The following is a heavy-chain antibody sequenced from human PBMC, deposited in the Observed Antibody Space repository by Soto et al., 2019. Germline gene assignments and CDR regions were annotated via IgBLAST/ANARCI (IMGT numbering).Heavy chain of an antibody. CDR2: INAGNGNT. CDR3: ARGVGWEPLDY. CDR1: GYTFTSYA. Sequence: ASVKVSCKASGYTFTSYAIHWVRQAPGPRLEWMGWINAGNGNTQYSQKFQGRVTITRDTSASIAYMEVSSLRSEDTALYYCARGVGWEPLDYWGQGTLVTVSS. D-gene: IGHD1-26*01. J-gene: IGHJ4*02. V-gene: IGHV1-3*01.